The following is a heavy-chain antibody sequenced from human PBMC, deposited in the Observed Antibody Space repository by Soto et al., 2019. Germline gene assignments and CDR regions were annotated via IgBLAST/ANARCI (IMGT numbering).Heavy chain of an antibody. D-gene: IGHD6-19*01. CDR3: ARRASSGWYRDDY. J-gene: IGHJ4*02. CDR2: IDPSDSYT. Sequence: GESLKISCKGSGYSFTSYWTSGVRQMPGKGLEWMGRIDPSDSYTNYSPSFQGHVTISADKSISTAYLQWSSLKASDTAMYYCARRASSGWYRDDYWGQGTLVTVSS. V-gene: IGHV5-10-1*01. CDR1: GYSFTSYW.